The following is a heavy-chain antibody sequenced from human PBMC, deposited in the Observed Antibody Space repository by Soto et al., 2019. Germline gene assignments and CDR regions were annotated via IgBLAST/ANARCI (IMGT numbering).Heavy chain of an antibody. CDR3: ARAAAYGSGSYDYYGMDV. Sequence: ASVKVSCKASGGTFSSYAISWVRQAPGQGLEWMGGIIPIFGTANYAQKFQGRVTITADESTSTAYMELSSLRSEDTAVYYCARAAAYGSGSYDYYGMDVWGQGTTVTVSS. D-gene: IGHD3-10*01. J-gene: IGHJ6*02. CDR1: GGTFSSYA. CDR2: IIPIFGTA. V-gene: IGHV1-69*13.